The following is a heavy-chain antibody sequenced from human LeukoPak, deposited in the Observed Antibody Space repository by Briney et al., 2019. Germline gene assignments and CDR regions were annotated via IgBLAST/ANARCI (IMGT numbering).Heavy chain of an antibody. Sequence: GGSLRLSCAASGFTFSDYSMSWIRQTPGKGLEWVSYIRSSSYTNYADSVKGRFTISRDNAKNSLYLQMHSLRAEDTAVYYCAREYGSGSYDYWGQGTLVTVSS. CDR3: AREYGSGSYDY. D-gene: IGHD3-10*01. CDR1: GFTFSDYS. CDR2: IRSSSYT. V-gene: IGHV3-11*06. J-gene: IGHJ4*02.